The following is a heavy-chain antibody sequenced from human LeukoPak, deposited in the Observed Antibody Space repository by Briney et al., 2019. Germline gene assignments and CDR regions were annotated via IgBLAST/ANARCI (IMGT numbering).Heavy chain of an antibody. J-gene: IGHJ4*02. D-gene: IGHD3-3*01. CDR3: ARGVANNDFWSGYHTEYYFDY. CDR1: GGSISSTNYY. CDR2: VYYSGST. Sequence: PSETLSLTCTVSGGSISSTNYYWGWIRQPPGKGLEWIGSVYYSGSTNYNPSLKGRVTISADTSENQFSLKLNSVTAADTAVYYCARGVANNDFWSGYHTEYYFDYWGQGTLVTVSS. V-gene: IGHV4-39*07.